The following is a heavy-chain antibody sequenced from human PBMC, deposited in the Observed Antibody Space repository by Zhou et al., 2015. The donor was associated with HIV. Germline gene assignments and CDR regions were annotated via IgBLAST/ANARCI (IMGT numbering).Heavy chain of an antibody. CDR1: GGTFSSYA. Sequence: QVQLVQSGAEVKKPGSSVKVSCKASGGTFSSYAISWVRQAPGQGLEWMGGIIPIFGTANYAQKFQGRVTITADESTSTAYMELSSLRSEDTAVYYCARDRTPYIAVAGSDAFDIWGQGTMVTVSS. V-gene: IGHV1-69*01. J-gene: IGHJ3*02. CDR2: IIPIFGTA. CDR3: ARDRTPYIAVAGSDAFDI. D-gene: IGHD6-19*01.